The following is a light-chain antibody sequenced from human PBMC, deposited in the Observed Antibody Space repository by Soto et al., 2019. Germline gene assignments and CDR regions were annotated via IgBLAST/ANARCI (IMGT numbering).Light chain of an antibody. J-gene: IGLJ2*01. CDR2: DVS. CDR3: SSYTSSSTPLV. CDR1: SSDVGGYNY. V-gene: IGLV2-14*01. Sequence: QSVLTQPASVSGSPGQSITISCTGTSSDVGGYNYVSWYQQHPGKAPKLMIYDVSNRPSGVSNRFSGSKSGNTASLTISGLQAEDEADYYCSSYTSSSTPLVFGGGTQPTVL.